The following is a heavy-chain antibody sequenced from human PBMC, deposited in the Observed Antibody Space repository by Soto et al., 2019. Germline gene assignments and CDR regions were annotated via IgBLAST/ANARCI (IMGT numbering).Heavy chain of an antibody. J-gene: IGHJ5*02. V-gene: IGHV4-31*03. Sequence: QVQLQESGPGLVKPSQTLSLTCTVSGASISSGGYYWGWIRQHPGKGLEWIGYIYYSGSTYYNPSLKKRVAISVDTSKNQFSLKLSSVTAADTAVYYCAREPSPWGQGTLVTVSS. CDR2: IYYSGST. CDR3: AREPSP. CDR1: GASISSGGYY.